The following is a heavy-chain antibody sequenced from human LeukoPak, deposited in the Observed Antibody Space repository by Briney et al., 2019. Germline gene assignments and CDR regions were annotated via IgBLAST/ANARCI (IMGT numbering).Heavy chain of an antibody. D-gene: IGHD3-10*01. CDR2: IYYSGST. CDR1: GGSISSYF. J-gene: IGHJ3*02. V-gene: IGHV4-59*08. Sequence: SETLSLTCTVPGGSISSYFWSWVRQPPGKGLEWIGYIYYSGSTKYNPSLKSRVTISLDTSKNQFSLKLTSVTAADTAVYYCARHGGVVRGQGSDAFDIWGQGTMVTVSS. CDR3: ARHGGVVRGQGSDAFDI.